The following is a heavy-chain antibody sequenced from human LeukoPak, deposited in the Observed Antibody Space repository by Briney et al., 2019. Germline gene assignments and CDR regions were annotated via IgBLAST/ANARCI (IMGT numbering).Heavy chain of an antibody. D-gene: IGHD3-22*01. CDR3: ARGGGIVVVITNDAFDI. CDR1: GYTFTSYG. J-gene: IGHJ3*02. CDR2: ISAYNGNT. Sequence: ASVKVSCKASGYTFTSYGISWVRQAPGQGPEWMGWISAYNGNTNYAQKLQGRVTMTTDTSTSTAYMELRSLRSDDTAVYYCARGGGIVVVITNDAFDIWGQGTMVTVSS. V-gene: IGHV1-18*01.